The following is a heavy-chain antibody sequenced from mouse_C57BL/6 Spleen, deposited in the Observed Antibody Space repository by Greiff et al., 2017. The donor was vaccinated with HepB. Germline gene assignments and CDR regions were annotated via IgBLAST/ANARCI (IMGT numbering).Heavy chain of an antibody. CDR1: GYTFTSYW. Sequence: VQLQQSGAELAKPGASVKLSCKASGYTFTSYWMHWVKQRPGQGLEWIGYINPSSGYTKYNQKFKDKATLTADKSSSTAYMQLSSLTYEDSAVYYYERYPITTGGDYYAMDYWGQGTSVTVSS. CDR2: INPSSGYT. J-gene: IGHJ4*01. CDR3: ERYPITTGGDYYAMDY. D-gene: IGHD1-1*01. V-gene: IGHV1-7*01.